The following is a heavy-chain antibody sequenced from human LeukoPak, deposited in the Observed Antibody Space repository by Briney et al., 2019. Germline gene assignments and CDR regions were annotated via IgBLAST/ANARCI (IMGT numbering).Heavy chain of an antibody. J-gene: IGHJ6*03. Sequence: PSETLSLTCTVSGGSNSSYYWSWIRQPPGKGLEWIGYIYYSGSTNYNPSLKSRVTISVDTSKNQFSLKLSSVTAADTAVYYCVRNDYGDYGYYMDVWGKGTTVTVSS. D-gene: IGHD4-17*01. V-gene: IGHV4-59*01. CDR2: IYYSGST. CDR3: VRNDYGDYGYYMDV. CDR1: GGSNSSYY.